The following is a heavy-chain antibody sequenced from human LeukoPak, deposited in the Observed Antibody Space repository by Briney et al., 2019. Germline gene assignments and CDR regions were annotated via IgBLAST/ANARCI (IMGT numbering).Heavy chain of an antibody. CDR2: ISWNSGSI. CDR1: GFTFDDYG. D-gene: IGHD4-23*01. V-gene: IGHV3-9*01. Sequence: PGGSLRLSCAASGFTFDDYGMHWVRQAPGKGLDRVSGISWNSGSIGYADSVKGRFTISRDNAKNSLYLQMNSLRAEDTALYYCAKDPGGNSDYYYGMDVWGQGTTVTVSS. J-gene: IGHJ6*02. CDR3: AKDPGGNSDYYYGMDV.